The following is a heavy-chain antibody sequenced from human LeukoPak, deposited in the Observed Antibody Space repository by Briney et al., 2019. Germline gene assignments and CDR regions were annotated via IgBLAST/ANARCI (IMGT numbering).Heavy chain of an antibody. CDR3: ARALKQWYYMDV. J-gene: IGHJ6*03. V-gene: IGHV3-48*03. CDR2: ISSSGSTI. CDR1: GFTFSSYE. D-gene: IGHD6-19*01. Sequence: GGSLRLSCAASGFTFSSYEMNWVRQAPGKGLEWVSYISSSGSTIYYADSVKGRFTISRDNAKNSLYLQMNSLRAEDTAVYYCARALKQWYYMDVWGKGTTVTVSS.